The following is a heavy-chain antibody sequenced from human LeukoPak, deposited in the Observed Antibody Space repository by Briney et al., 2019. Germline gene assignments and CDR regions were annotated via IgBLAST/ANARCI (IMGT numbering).Heavy chain of an antibody. CDR1: GGTFSSYA. J-gene: IGHJ4*02. CDR2: MNPNSGNT. CDR3: ARRITMVRGVSENDY. V-gene: IGHV1-8*02. Sequence: ASVKVSCKASGGTFSSYAISWVRQAPGQGLEWMGWMNPNSGNTGYAQKFQGRVTMTRNTSISTAYMELSSLRSEDTAVYYCARRITMVRGVSENDYWGQGTLVTVSS. D-gene: IGHD3-10*01.